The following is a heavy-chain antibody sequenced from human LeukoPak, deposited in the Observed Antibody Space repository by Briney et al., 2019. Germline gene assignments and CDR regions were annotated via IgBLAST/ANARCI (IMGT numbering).Heavy chain of an antibody. CDR3: ARELRREQLAEFYYYGMDV. V-gene: IGHV4-61*02. D-gene: IGHD6-13*01. CDR1: GGSISSGSYY. J-gene: IGHJ6*02. CDR2: IYTSGST. Sequence: PSETLSLTCTVSGGSISSGSYYWSWIRQRAGKGLEWIGRIYTSGSTNYNPSLKSRVTISVDTSKNQFSLKLSSLTAADTAVYYCARELRREQLAEFYYYGMDVWGQGTTVTVSS.